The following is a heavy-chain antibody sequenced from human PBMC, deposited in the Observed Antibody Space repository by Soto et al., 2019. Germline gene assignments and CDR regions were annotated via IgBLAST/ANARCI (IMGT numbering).Heavy chain of an antibody. CDR1: GFTFSNYV. J-gene: IGHJ4*02. Sequence: EVQLLESGGNLVQPGGSLRLSCVASGFTFSNYVMTWVRQAPGKGLEWVSGISDSGDATYSADSVEGRFTISRDNSKNTLYLQMNSLRVEDTAVYYCARGWRVRGGQFDYWGQGPLVSVSS. V-gene: IGHV3-23*01. CDR3: ARGWRVRGGQFDY. CDR2: ISDSGDAT. D-gene: IGHD1-26*01.